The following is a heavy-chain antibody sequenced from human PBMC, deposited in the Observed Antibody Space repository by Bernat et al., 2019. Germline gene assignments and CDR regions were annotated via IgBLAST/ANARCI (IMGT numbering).Heavy chain of an antibody. CDR3: ARGVPADRGNSYFYYMDV. Sequence: QVQLTQSGAEVKKPGASVRVSCRASDYSLLTYGISWVRQAPGQGLEWMGWTSAYNGDPNYAQKIRGRVTMTTDRSTRTAYMELRSLTSDDTAVYYCARGVPADRGNSYFYYMDVWGEGTTVTVSS. CDR1: DYSLLTYG. V-gene: IGHV1-18*01. J-gene: IGHJ6*03. D-gene: IGHD2-2*01. CDR2: TSAYNGDP.